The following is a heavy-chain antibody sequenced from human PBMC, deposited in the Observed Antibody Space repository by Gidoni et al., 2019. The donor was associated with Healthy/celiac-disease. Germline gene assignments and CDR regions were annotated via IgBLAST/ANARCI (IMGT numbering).Heavy chain of an antibody. Sequence: QVQLVQSGAEVKKPGASVKVSCKASGYTFTSYYMHWVRQAPGQGLEWMGIINPSGGIPSYAQRFQGRVTMTRNTSTSTVYMGLGSLRSEATAVYYCAGSIWPYRGMDVWGKGTTFTVSS. CDR2: INPSGGIP. D-gene: IGHD3-10*01. V-gene: IGHV1-46*01. CDR3: AGSIWPYRGMDV. J-gene: IGHJ6*04. CDR1: GYTFTSYY.